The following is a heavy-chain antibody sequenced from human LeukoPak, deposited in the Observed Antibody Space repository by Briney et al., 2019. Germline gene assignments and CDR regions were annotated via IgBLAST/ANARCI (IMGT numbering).Heavy chain of an antibody. Sequence: GGSLRLSCAASGFTFSRCWMSWVRQAPGKGLEWVANIKQDGSAKYYGDSVEGRFTISRDNAKNSLYLQMNSLRAEDTAVYYCARWGGGFDYWAQGTRVTVSS. J-gene: IGHJ4*02. V-gene: IGHV3-7*04. CDR1: GFTFSRCW. CDR3: ARWGGGFDY. D-gene: IGHD3-16*01. CDR2: IKQDGSAK.